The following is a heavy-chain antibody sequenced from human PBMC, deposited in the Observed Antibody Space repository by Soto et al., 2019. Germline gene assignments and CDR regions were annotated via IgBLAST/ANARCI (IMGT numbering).Heavy chain of an antibody. D-gene: IGHD6-13*01. J-gene: IGHJ4*01. Sequence: HPGGSLRLSCAASGFTFEDYAMHWVRQAPGKGLEWVSGIHWHSGNVGYGDAVKGRFTISRDNAMNSLYLQMNSLRPEDTALYYCAKTPEKAGWAHFDCWGHGTLVTVSS. V-gene: IGHV3-9*01. CDR3: AKTPEKAGWAHFDC. CDR2: IHWHSGNV. CDR1: GFTFEDYA.